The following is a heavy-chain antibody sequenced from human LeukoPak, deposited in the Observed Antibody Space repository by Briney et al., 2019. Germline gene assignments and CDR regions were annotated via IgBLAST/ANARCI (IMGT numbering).Heavy chain of an antibody. Sequence: SETLSLTCTVSGGSISSYSWNWIRQPPGKGLEWIGYIYYSGSTNYNPSLKSRVTISVDTSKNQFSLKLSSVTAADTAVYYCARVMEGNWFDPWGQGTLVTVSS. CDR2: IYYSGST. J-gene: IGHJ5*02. D-gene: IGHD2-8*01. V-gene: IGHV4-59*01. CDR3: ARVMEGNWFDP. CDR1: GGSISSYS.